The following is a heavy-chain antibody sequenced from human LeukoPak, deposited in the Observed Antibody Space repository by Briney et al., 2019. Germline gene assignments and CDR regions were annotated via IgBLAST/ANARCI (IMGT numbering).Heavy chain of an antibody. Sequence: GGSLRLSCEASGCTFDDYARHWVRQAPGKGLEWVSGISWNSGSIGYAVSVKGRFTISRDNAKTSLPLQMNRLRAAVPALYYCAKDYDSSAYYIHTWGEGTLATVS. V-gene: IGHV3-9*01. D-gene: IGHD3-22*01. CDR2: ISWNSGSI. CDR1: GCTFDDYA. J-gene: IGHJ5*02. CDR3: AKDYDSSAYYIHT.